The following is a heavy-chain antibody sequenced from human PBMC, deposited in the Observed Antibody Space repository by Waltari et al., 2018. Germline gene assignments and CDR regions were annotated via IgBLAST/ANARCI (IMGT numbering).Heavy chain of an antibody. V-gene: IGHV4-59*01. CDR3: ARVSKKSVLSRFHD. Sequence: QVQLQESGSGLVKPSETLSLTCAVSGASITSFSWSWVRQPPGEGLEWSGYVYHNGSSNYSPSLKTRVTISVDRSKNQFSLRLTSVTAADTAVYYCARVSKKSVLSRFHDWGQGTLVTVS. CDR1: GASITSFS. J-gene: IGHJ4*02. D-gene: IGHD3-16*01. CDR2: VYHNGSS.